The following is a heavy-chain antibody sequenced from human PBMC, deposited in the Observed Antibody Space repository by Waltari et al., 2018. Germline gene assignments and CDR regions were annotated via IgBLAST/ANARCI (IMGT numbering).Heavy chain of an antibody. CDR3: ARDQTEVVAASDAFDI. J-gene: IGHJ3*02. V-gene: IGHV3-7*01. Sequence: EVQLVESGGGLVQPGGSLRLSCAASGFTFSSYWMSWVRQAPGKGLEWVANIKQDGSEKYYVDSVKGRFTISRDNDKNSLYLQMNSLRAEDTAVYYCARDQTEVVAASDAFDIWGQGTMVTVSS. CDR2: IKQDGSEK. CDR1: GFTFSSYW. D-gene: IGHD2-15*01.